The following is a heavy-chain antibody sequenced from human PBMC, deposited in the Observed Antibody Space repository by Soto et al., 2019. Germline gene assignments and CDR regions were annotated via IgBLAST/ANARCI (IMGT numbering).Heavy chain of an antibody. Sequence: SETLSLTCAVSGGSISGGGFSWSWIRQPPGKGLEWIGYILHTGGTQYNPSLKSRVSMSVDKSKNQFSLHLTSVTAADTAVYYCARLQFGEGFDYWGQGALAPVSA. CDR3: ARLQFGEGFDY. CDR1: GGSISGGGFS. J-gene: IGHJ4*02. D-gene: IGHD3-10*01. CDR2: ILHTGGT. V-gene: IGHV4-30-2*01.